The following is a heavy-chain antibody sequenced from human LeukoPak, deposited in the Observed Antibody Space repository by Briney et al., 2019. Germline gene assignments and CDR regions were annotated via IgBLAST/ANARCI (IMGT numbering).Heavy chain of an antibody. CDR1: GFTFSSYS. D-gene: IGHD6-19*01. CDR3: AREDRGWYGFDY. J-gene: IGHJ4*02. V-gene: IGHV3-21*01. Sequence: GGSLRLSCAASGFTFSSYSMNWVRQAPGKGLEWVSSVSSSSSYIYYADSVKGRFTISRDNAKNSLYLQMNSLRAEDTAVYYCAREDRGWYGFDYWGQGTLVTVSS. CDR2: VSSSSSYI.